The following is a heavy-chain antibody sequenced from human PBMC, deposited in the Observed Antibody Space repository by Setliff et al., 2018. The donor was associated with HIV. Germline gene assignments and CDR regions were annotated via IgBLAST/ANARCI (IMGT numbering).Heavy chain of an antibody. D-gene: IGHD6-6*01. CDR3: SRHVGYSSSSLDI. CDR1: CGSISSGSYY. V-gene: IGHV4-61*09. CDR2: IYTSGST. Sequence: SETLSLTCTVSCGSISSGSYYWSWIRQTAGKGLEWIGHIYTSGSTNYNPTLKRRVTISVYTSKNHFSIKLSSVTASDTAVYYCSRHVGYSSSSLDIWGQGALVTVSS. J-gene: IGHJ4*02.